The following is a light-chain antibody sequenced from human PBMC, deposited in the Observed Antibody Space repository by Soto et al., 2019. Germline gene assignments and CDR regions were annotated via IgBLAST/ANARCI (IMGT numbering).Light chain of an antibody. J-gene: IGLJ1*01. CDR1: SSDIGAGYD. V-gene: IGLV1-40*01. CDR2: GNT. Sequence: QAVLTQPPSVSGAPGQRVTISCTGSSSDIGAGYDVHWYQQLPGKAPTLLIYGNTKRPSGVPDRFSGSRSGTSASLAITGLQAEDEADYYCQSYDSSLRHYVFGTGTKLTVL. CDR3: QSYDSSLRHYV.